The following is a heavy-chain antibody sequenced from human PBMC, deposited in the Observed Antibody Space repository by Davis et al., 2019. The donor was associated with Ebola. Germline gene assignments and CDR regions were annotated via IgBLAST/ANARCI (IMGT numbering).Heavy chain of an antibody. J-gene: IGHJ4*02. V-gene: IGHV1-18*04. CDR1: GYTFTSYY. Sequence: AASVKVSCKASGYTFTSYYMHWVRQAPGQGLEWMGWISAYNGNTNYAQKLQGRVTMTTDTSTSTAYMELRSLRSDDTAVYYCARTVGYAFDYWGQGTLVTVSS. CDR3: ARTVGYAFDY. D-gene: IGHD2-2*01. CDR2: ISAYNGNT.